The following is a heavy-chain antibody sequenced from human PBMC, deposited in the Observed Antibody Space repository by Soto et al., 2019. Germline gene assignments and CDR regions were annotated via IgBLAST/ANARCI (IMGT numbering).Heavy chain of an antibody. CDR2: VKHDGHEK. D-gene: IGHD2-15*01. CDR3: ARSLGWRDAFDI. V-gene: IGHV3-7*01. Sequence: EVQLVESGGGLVQPGSSLRLSCAASGFTFSNSWMTWVRQAPGKGLEWVANVKHDGHEKYYVDSLKGRFIISRDNAKNSLSLPINSLRAEDTAVYYCARSLGWRDAFDIWGLGTMVTVSS. CDR1: GFTFSNSW. J-gene: IGHJ3*02.